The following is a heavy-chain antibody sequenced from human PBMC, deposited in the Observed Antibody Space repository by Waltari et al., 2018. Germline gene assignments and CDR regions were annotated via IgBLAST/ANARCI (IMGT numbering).Heavy chain of an antibody. CDR1: GFTFNNYA. J-gene: IGHJ4*02. D-gene: IGHD3-22*01. CDR2: ISSSGGST. Sequence: EVQLLESGGGLVQPGGSLRLSCAASGFTFNNYAMSWVRKAPGKGLEWVSAISSSGGSTFWADSVKGRFTISRDNSKNTLILQMNSLRAEDTAVYYCAKDLGYQYESSGYDYWGQGTLVTVSS. CDR3: AKDLGYQYESSGYDY. V-gene: IGHV3-23*01.